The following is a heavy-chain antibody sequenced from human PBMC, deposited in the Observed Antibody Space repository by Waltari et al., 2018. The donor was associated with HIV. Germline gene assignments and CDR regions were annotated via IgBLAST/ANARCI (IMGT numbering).Heavy chain of an antibody. V-gene: IGHV3-33*01. D-gene: IGHD2-2*02. CDR1: GFTFSSYG. CDR2: IWYYGSNK. Sequence: QVQLVESGGGVVQPGRSLRLSCAASGFTFSSYGMHWVRQAPGKGLGWVAVIWYYGSNKYYADSVKGRFTISRDKSKNTLYLQMNSLRAEDTAVYYCARDPIYCSSTSCYTHFDYWGQGTLVTVSS. CDR3: ARDPIYCSSTSCYTHFDY. J-gene: IGHJ4*02.